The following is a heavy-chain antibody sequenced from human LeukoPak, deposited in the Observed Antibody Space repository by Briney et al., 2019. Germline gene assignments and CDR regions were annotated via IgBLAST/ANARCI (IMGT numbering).Heavy chain of an antibody. V-gene: IGHV3-15*01. Sequence: NPGGSLRLSCAASGFTFSNAWMSWVRQAPGKGLEWVGRIKSKTDGGTTDYAAPVKGRFTISRDDSKNTLYLQMNSLKTEDTAVYYCTTPDDILTGYQLNNYYYYMDVWGKGTTVTVSS. J-gene: IGHJ6*03. CDR3: TTPDDILTGYQLNNYYYYMDV. CDR1: GFTFSNAW. CDR2: IKSKTDGGTT. D-gene: IGHD3-9*01.